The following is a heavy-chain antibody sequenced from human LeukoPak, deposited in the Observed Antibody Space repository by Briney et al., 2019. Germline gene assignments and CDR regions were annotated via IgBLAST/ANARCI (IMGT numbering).Heavy chain of an antibody. D-gene: IGHD6-6*01. J-gene: IGHJ5*02. V-gene: IGHV1-46*01. CDR3: ARSANRGAALS. CDR1: GYTFTSYY. CDR2: INPSGGST. Sequence: ASVKVSCKASGYTFTSYYIHWVRQAPGQGLEWMGIINPSGGSTSYAQKFQGRVTMTRDTSTSTVYMELSSLRSEDTAVYYCARSANRGAALSWGQGTLVTVSS.